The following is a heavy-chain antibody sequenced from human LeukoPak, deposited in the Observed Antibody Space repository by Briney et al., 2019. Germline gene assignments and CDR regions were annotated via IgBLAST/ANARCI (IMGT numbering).Heavy chain of an antibody. V-gene: IGHV4-4*02. CDR3: ARDDPPLVNRHPAS. J-gene: IGHJ5*02. Sequence: SGTLSLTCGVSGGSVTSTNYWTWVRQPPGKGLEWIGEVNLQGFTNYNPSLMGRVAISVDTFENHISLQLTSVTAADTAVYYCARDDPPLVNRHPASWGQGILVTVSS. CDR2: VNLQGFT. D-gene: IGHD3-9*01. CDR1: GGSVTSTNY.